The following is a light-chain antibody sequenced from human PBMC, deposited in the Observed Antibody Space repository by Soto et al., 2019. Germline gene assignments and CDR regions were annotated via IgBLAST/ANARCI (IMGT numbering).Light chain of an antibody. CDR3: QKYSSVPV. Sequence: DIQMTQSPTSLSASVGDRVTITCRASQGIRTFVAWYQQKPGKAPKLLLYAASTFQSGVPSRFSGSGSGTDFALTINSLQPEDVATYSCQKYSSVPVFGPGTKVEIK. CDR2: AAS. J-gene: IGKJ3*01. V-gene: IGKV1-27*01. CDR1: QGIRTF.